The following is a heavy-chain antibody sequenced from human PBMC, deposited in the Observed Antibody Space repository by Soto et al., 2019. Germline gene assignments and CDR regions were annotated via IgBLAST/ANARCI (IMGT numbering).Heavy chain of an antibody. CDR2: IIPFFGTA. CDR1: GGTFSTFG. V-gene: IGHV1-69*13. D-gene: IGHD4-17*01. J-gene: IGHJ4*02. Sequence: SVKVSCKASGGTFSTFGISWARQAPGQGLEWMGGIIPFFGTARYSQKFEDRITITADESTNTVYMDLRSLTSEDTAIYYCAKSAPMDAGDKYYYDFWGQGALVTVSS. CDR3: AKSAPMDAGDKYYYDF.